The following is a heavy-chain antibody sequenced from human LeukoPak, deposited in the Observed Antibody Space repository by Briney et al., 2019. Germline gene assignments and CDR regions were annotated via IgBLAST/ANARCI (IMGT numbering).Heavy chain of an antibody. Sequence: GGSLRLSCAASGFTFSNYAMSWVRQAPGKGLQWVSTISGNGDYTYYADSVEGRFTISRDTSKNTLHLQISSLGAEDTAVYYCAKSPVGSTFGQNPYYFFKYWGQGTLVTVSS. CDR1: GFTFSNYA. D-gene: IGHD2/OR15-2a*01. V-gene: IGHV3-23*01. CDR2: ISGNGDYT. CDR3: AKSPVGSTFGQNPYYFFKY. J-gene: IGHJ4*02.